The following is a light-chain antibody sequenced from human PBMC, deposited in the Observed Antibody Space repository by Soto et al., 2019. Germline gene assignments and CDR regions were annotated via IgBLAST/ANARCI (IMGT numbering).Light chain of an antibody. CDR3: QHYGSLVLT. Sequence: EIVLTQSPGTLSLSPGERATLSCRASQSVSSTYLAWYQQKPGQAPRLIIYGASSRATGIPDMFSGSGSGTYFTLTISRLEHEDVAVYYCQHYGSLVLTFGGGTKVEIK. V-gene: IGKV3-20*01. CDR2: GAS. J-gene: IGKJ4*01. CDR1: QSVSSTY.